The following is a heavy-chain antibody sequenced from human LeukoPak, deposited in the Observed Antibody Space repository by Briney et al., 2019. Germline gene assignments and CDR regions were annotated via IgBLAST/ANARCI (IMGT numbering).Heavy chain of an antibody. CDR2: ISAYNGNT. J-gene: IGHJ4*02. D-gene: IGHD3-22*01. CDR1: GYTFTSYG. V-gene: IGHV1-18*01. Sequence: ASVTVSCKASGYTFTSYGISWVRQAPGQGLEWMGWISAYNGNTNYAQKLQGRVTMTTDTSTSTAYMELRSLRSDDTAVYYCARERAGYYDSSGYSYWGQGTLVTVSS. CDR3: ARERAGYYDSSGYSY.